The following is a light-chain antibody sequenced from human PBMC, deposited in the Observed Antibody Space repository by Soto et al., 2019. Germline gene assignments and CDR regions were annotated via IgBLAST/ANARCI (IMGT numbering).Light chain of an antibody. CDR2: EVT. CDR1: SSDVGAYNY. Sequence: QSVLTQPPSASGSPGQSVTISCTGTSSDVGAYNYVSWYQQHPGKAPKLIIYEVTKRPSGVPDRFSGSKSGNTASMTASELLSDDEADSYGSSYAASENFGVFEPGTKVTV. V-gene: IGLV2-8*01. CDR3: SSYAASENFGV. J-gene: IGLJ1*01.